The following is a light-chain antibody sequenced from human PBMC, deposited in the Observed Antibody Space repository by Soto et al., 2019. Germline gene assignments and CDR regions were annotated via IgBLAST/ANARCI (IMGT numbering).Light chain of an antibody. J-gene: IGKJ5*01. CDR2: DAS. CDR1: QSVNTY. CDR3: QQRNIWPPIT. V-gene: IGKV3-11*01. Sequence: EIMLTQSPATLSLSPGERATLSCRASQSVNTYLAWYQQKPGQPPRLLIYDASNRATGIPARFSGSGSETDFTLTISSLEPEDFAVYYCQQRNIWPPITFGQGTRLEIK.